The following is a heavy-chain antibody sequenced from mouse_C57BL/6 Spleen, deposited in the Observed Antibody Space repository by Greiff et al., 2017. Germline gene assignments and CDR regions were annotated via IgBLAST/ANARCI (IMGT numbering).Heavy chain of an antibody. J-gene: IGHJ2*01. CDR1: GYTFTDYY. V-gene: IGHV1-26*01. D-gene: IGHD2-5*01. Sequence: EVQLHQSGPELVKPGASVKISCKASGYTFTDYYMNWVKQSHGTSLTWIGDLNPKSGGTSYNQKFKGKATVTVDKSSSTAYMELRSLTSEDSAVYYCATQAYYSTRDYWGQGTTLTGSS. CDR2: LNPKSGGT. CDR3: ATQAYYSTRDY.